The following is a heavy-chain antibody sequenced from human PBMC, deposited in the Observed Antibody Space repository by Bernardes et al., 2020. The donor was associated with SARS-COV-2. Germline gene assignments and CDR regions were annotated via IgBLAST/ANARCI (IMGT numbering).Heavy chain of an antibody. CDR1: GGSISSGNYY. CDR3: AGSSCGIDCYIGGLRSWDYGMDV. CDR2: IYSIGNS. D-gene: IGHD2-21*01. J-gene: IGHJ6*02. Sequence: SETLSLTCSVSGGSISSGNYYWGWVRQPPGRGLEWIGSIYSIGNSYYNPSLQIRVRASADTSKNQLSLRLSFVTAADTAVYYCAGSSCGIDCYIGGLRSWDYGMDVWGQGTTVTVSS. V-gene: IGHV4-39*01.